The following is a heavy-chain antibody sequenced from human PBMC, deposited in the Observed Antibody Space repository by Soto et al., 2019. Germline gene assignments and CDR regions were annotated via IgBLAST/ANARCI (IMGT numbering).Heavy chain of an antibody. CDR2: IIPIFGTA. D-gene: IGHD5-12*01. V-gene: IGHV1-69*01. Sequence: QVQLVQSGAEVKKPGSSVKVSCKASGGTFSSYAISWVRQAPGQGLEWMGGIIPIFGTANYAQKFQGRVTITADEARSTAYMELSSLRSEDTAVYYCARAEVEIVATITVYYGMDVWGQGTTVTVSS. CDR1: GGTFSSYA. CDR3: ARAEVEIVATITVYYGMDV. J-gene: IGHJ6*02.